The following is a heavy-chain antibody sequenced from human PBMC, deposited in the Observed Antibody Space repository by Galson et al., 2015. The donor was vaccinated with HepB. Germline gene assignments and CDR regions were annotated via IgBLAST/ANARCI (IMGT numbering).Heavy chain of an antibody. CDR3: AKDHAPASHKSDLLGEYFDY. Sequence: SLRLSCAASGFSFDYYTMHWVRQPPGKGLEWVSLISWNGGRTIYADSVKGRFTISRDNSKNSLYLQMNSLRTEDTALYFCAKDHAPASHKSDLLGEYFDYWGRGTLVTVSS. J-gene: IGHJ4*02. CDR1: GFSFDYYT. CDR2: ISWNGGRT. D-gene: IGHD3-16*01. V-gene: IGHV3-43*01.